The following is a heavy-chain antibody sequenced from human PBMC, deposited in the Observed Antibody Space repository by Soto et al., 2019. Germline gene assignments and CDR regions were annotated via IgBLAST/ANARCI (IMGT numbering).Heavy chain of an antibody. Sequence: SETLSLTCTVSGGSSSSYYWSWIRQTQGKGLEWIGYIYYSGSTNYNPSLKSRVTISVDTSKNQFSLKLSSVTAADTAVYYCASLRSGYSYGYGEYYFDYWGQGTLVTVSS. CDR1: GGSSSSYY. J-gene: IGHJ4*02. V-gene: IGHV4-59*01. CDR2: IYYSGST. D-gene: IGHD5-18*01. CDR3: ASLRSGYSYGYGEYYFDY.